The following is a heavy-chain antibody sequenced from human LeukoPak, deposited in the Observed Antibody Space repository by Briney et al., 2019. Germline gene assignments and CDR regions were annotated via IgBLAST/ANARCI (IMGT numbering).Heavy chain of an antibody. CDR3: ARRWNYGRNYYIDV. CDR1: GGSFSNHY. D-gene: IGHD1-7*01. V-gene: IGHV4-34*01. CDR2: INDSGRA. J-gene: IGHJ6*03. Sequence: PLETLSLTCAVYGGSFSNHYWSWIRQPPGKGLEWLGEINDSGRANYNPSLMSRVTVSVDTSKNQFSLRLTSVTATDTAVYYCARRWNYGRNYYIDVWGKGATVSVSS.